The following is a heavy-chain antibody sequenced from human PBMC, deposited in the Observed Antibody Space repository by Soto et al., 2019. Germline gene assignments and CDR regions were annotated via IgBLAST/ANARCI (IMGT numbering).Heavy chain of an antibody. CDR3: ARDEVVDATGSRTWHYYYGMDV. Sequence: QVQLVQSGAEVKKPGSSVKVSCKASGGTFSSYAISWVRQAPGQGLEWMGGIIPIFGTGNYAQKFQGRVTITADESTSXXYXEXXSLRSEDTAVYYCARDEVVDATGSRTWHYYYGMDVWGQGTTVTVSS. V-gene: IGHV1-69*12. CDR1: GGTFSSYA. J-gene: IGHJ6*02. CDR2: IIPIFGTG. D-gene: IGHD2-15*01.